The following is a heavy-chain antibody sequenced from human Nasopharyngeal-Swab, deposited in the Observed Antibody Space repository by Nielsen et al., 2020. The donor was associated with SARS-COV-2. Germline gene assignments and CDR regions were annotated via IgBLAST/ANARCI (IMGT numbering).Heavy chain of an antibody. CDR3: ARDRGGSFPSYYFDY. V-gene: IGHV3-74*01. CDR2: VNQDGSRT. Sequence: GESLKISCVASGVIFSKYWMHWVRQAPGKGLVWVSRVNQDGSRTDYADSVRGRFTISRDHSKNTLYLQMNSLRPEDTAVYFCARDRGGSFPSYYFDYWGQGTLVTVSS. J-gene: IGHJ4*02. D-gene: IGHD1-26*01. CDR1: GVIFSKYW.